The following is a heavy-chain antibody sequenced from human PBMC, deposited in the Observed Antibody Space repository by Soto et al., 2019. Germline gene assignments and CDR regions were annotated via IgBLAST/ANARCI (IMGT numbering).Heavy chain of an antibody. Sequence: GGSLRLSCVASGFTFSSYAMHWVRQAPGKGLEWVAVISYDGSNKYYADSVKGRFTISKDNSKNTLYLQMNSLRAEDTAVYYCARDLQLGGYCSSTSCRYGMDVWGQGTTVTVSS. CDR3: ARDLQLGGYCSSTSCRYGMDV. V-gene: IGHV3-30-3*01. CDR2: ISYDGSNK. J-gene: IGHJ6*02. D-gene: IGHD2-2*01. CDR1: GFTFSSYA.